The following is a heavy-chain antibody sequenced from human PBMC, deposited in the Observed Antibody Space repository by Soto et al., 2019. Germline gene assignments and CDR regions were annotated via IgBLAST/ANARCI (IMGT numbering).Heavy chain of an antibody. V-gene: IGHV1-69*05. D-gene: IGHD3-3*01. CDR2: IIPIFGTA. CDR3: ARVSLVTIFGVVTVDAFDI. J-gene: IGHJ3*02. Sequence: GASVKVSCKASGGTFSSYAISWVRQAPGQGLEWMGGIIPIFGTANYAQKLQGRVTMTTDTSTSTAYMELRSLRSDDTAVYYCARVSLVTIFGVVTVDAFDIWGQGTMVTVSS. CDR1: GGTFSSYA.